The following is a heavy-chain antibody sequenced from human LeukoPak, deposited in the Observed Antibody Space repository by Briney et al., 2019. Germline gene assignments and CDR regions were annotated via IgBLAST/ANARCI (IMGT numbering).Heavy chain of an antibody. CDR1: GFTFSDYY. V-gene: IGHV3-11*01. J-gene: IGHJ6*03. CDR2: ISSSGNTI. D-gene: IGHD5-24*01. CDR3: AREIHGAYYYYYMDV. Sequence: PGGSLRLSCAASGFTFSDYYMSWIRQAPGKGLEWVSYISSSGNTIYYADSVKGRFTISRDNAKNSLYLQMNSLRAGDTAVHYCAREIHGAYYYYYMDVWGKGTTVTVSS.